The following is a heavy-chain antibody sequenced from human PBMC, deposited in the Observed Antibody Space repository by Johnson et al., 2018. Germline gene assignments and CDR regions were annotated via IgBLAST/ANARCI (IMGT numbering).Heavy chain of an antibody. CDR2: ISGSGGST. D-gene: IGHD6-13*01. J-gene: IGHJ6*03. V-gene: IGHV3-23*04. Sequence: VQLVQSGGGVVQPGRSLRLSCTASGFTFSSYAMSWVRQAPGKGLEWVSAISGSGGSTYYADSVKGRFTISRDNSTNTLYLQMNSLRAEDTAVYYCATGSPMIAAAGTNYYSYMDVWGKGTTVTVSS. CDR3: ATGSPMIAAAGTNYYSYMDV. CDR1: GFTFSSYA.